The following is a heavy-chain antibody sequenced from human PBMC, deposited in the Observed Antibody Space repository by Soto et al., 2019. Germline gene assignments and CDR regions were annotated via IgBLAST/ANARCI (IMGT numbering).Heavy chain of an antibody. D-gene: IGHD6-6*01. CDR1: GFTFSSYA. J-gene: IGHJ5*02. Sequence: GGSLRLSCAASGFTFSSYAMSWVRQAPGKGLEWVSAISGSGGSTYYADSVKGRFTISRDNSKNTLYLQMNSLRAEDTAVYYCAKDPRSAARPSWFDPWRQGTLVTVSS. CDR3: AKDPRSAARPSWFDP. V-gene: IGHV3-23*01. CDR2: ISGSGGST.